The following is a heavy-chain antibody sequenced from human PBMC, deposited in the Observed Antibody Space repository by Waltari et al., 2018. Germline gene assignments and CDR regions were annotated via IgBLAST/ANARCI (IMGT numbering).Heavy chain of an antibody. J-gene: IGHJ5*02. Sequence: QVQLQESGPGLVKPSQTLSLTCTVSIAPLTSGDYYWSWIRQPPGKGLEWIGYIYHTGDTYYNPSLESRLTISLDTSKNQFSLKLSSMSAADTAVYYCARAEPSIVLISWGPGTLVTVSS. CDR3: ARAEPSIVLIS. D-gene: IGHD2-8*01. CDR1: IAPLTSGDYY. V-gene: IGHV4-30-4*01. CDR2: IYHTGDT.